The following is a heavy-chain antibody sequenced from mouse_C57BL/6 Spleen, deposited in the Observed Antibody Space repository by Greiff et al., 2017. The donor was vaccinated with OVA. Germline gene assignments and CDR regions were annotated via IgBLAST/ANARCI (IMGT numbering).Heavy chain of an antibody. CDR3: TRVKIFDY. J-gene: IGHJ2*01. CDR2: IDPETGGT. Sequence: VQLQQSGAELVRPGASVTLSCKASGYTFTDYEMHWVKQTPVHGLEWIGAIDPETGGTAYNQKFKGTAILTADKSSSTAYMELRSLTSEDSAVYYCTRVKIFDYWGQGTTLTVSS. CDR1: GYTFTDYE. V-gene: IGHV1-15*01.